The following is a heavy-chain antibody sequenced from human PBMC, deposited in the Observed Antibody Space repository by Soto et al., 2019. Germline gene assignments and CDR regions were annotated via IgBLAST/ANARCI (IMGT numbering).Heavy chain of an antibody. D-gene: IGHD2-2*01. J-gene: IGHJ5*02. CDR2: IIPIFGTA. Sequence: QVQLVQSGAEVKKPGSSVKVSCKASGGTFSSYAISWVRQAPGQGLEWMGGIIPIFGTANYAQKFQGRVTITADETTSTAYMELSRLRSEDTAVYYCAGDCISTSWYPDRFDPWGQGTLVTVSS. V-gene: IGHV1-69*12. CDR1: GGTFSSYA. CDR3: AGDCISTSWYPDRFDP.